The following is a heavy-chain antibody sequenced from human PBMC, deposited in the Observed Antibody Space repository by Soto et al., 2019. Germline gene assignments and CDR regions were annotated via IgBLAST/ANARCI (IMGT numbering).Heavy chain of an antibody. Sequence: QLVESGGGLVQPGRSLRLSCAASGFTFSSYAMHWVRQAPGKGLEWVAIMSYDGTNKYYADSVKGRFTISRDSSKNTLYLQMNSLRAEDTAVYYCARDPDSSGYYVFDYWGQGTLVTVSS. V-gene: IGHV3-30-3*01. CDR2: MSYDGTNK. CDR3: ARDPDSSGYYVFDY. J-gene: IGHJ4*02. CDR1: GFTFSSYA. D-gene: IGHD3-22*01.